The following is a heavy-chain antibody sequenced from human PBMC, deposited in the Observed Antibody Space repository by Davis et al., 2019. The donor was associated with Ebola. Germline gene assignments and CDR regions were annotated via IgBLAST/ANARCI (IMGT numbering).Heavy chain of an antibody. V-gene: IGHV4-59*01. CDR2: VYFSGSA. CDR3: ANDDY. J-gene: IGHJ4*02. CDR1: GVSISSYY. D-gene: IGHD5-12*01. Sequence: MPGGSLRLSCTVSGVSISSYYWSWVRQSPGKGLEWIGYVYFSGSATYSPSLENRATMSIDTSKNHVSLKLTSVTPADTAVYYCANDDYWGQGILVTVSS.